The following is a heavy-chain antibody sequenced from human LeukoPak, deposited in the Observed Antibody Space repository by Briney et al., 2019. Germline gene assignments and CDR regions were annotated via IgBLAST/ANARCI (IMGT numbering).Heavy chain of an antibody. V-gene: IGHV1-18*01. CDR2: ISAYNGNT. CDR3: ARDSWRYCSSTSCSHFDY. CDR1: GYTFTSYG. Sequence: ASVKVSCKASGYTFTSYGISWVRQAPGQGLEWMGWISAYNGNTNYAQKLQGRVTMTTDTSTSTAYMELRSLRSDDTAVYYCARDSWRYCSSTSCSHFDYWGQGTLVTVSS. J-gene: IGHJ4*02. D-gene: IGHD2-2*01.